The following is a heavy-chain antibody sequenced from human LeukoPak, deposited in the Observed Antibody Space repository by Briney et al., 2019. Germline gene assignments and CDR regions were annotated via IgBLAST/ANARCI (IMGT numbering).Heavy chain of an antibody. D-gene: IGHD3-3*01. V-gene: IGHV3-30-3*01. CDR1: GFTFSNYA. J-gene: IGHJ1*01. Sequence: GGSLRLSCAASGFTFSNYAMHWVRQAPGKGLEWVAVISYDGSNKYYADSVKGRFTISRDNSKNTLYLQMNSLRAEDTAVYYCARVGLISQYDFWSGYFYFQHWGQGTLVTVSS. CDR2: ISYDGSNK. CDR3: ARVGLISQYDFWSGYFYFQH.